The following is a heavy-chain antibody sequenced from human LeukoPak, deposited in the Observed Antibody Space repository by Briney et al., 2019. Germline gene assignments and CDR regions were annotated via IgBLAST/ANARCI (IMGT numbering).Heavy chain of an antibody. J-gene: IGHJ1*01. V-gene: IGHV4-61*02. D-gene: IGHD3-22*01. CDR3: ARDHYYDSSGYTFRH. CDR2: IYTRGGT. CDR1: GGSISSGSYY. Sequence: SETLSLTCTVSGGSISSGSYYWSWLRQPAGKGLEWIGRIYTRGGTNYNPSLKSRVTILVDTSKNQFSLKLSSVTAADTAVYYCARDHYYDSSGYTFRHWGQGTLVTVSS.